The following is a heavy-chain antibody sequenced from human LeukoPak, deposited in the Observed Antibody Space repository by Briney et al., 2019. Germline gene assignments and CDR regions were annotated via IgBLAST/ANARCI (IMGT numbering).Heavy chain of an antibody. J-gene: IGHJ4*02. Sequence: ASVKVSCKASGYTFTNYYIHWVRQAPGQGLEWMGWINSNRGGTNYAQKFQGRVTMTRDTSISTAYMELRSVRSDDTAVYYCAREAMVLTYYFDYWGQGTLVTVSS. CDR3: AREAMVLTYYFDY. CDR1: GYTFTNYY. D-gene: IGHD5-18*01. CDR2: INSNRGGT. V-gene: IGHV1-2*02.